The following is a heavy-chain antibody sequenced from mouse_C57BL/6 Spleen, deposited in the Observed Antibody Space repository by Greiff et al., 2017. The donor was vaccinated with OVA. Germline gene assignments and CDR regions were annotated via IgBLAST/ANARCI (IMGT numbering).Heavy chain of an antibody. J-gene: IGHJ2*01. V-gene: IGHV1-50*01. Sequence: QVQLKQPGAELVKPGASVKLSCKASGYTFTSYWMQWVKQRPGQGLEWIGEIDPSDSYTNYNQKFKGKATLTVDTSSSTAYMQLSSLTSEDSAVYYCARRANWGTYFDYWGQGTTLTVSS. CDR1: GYTFTSYW. D-gene: IGHD4-1*01. CDR3: ARRANWGTYFDY. CDR2: IDPSDSYT.